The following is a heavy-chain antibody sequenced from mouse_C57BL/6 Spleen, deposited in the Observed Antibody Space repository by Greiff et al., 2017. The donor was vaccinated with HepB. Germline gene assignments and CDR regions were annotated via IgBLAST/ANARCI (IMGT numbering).Heavy chain of an antibody. J-gene: IGHJ3*01. CDR1: GFNIKDYY. CDR2: IDPEDGET. Sequence: EVNVVESGAELVKPGASVKLSCTASGFNIKDYYMHWVKQRTEQGLEWIGRIDPEDGETKYAPKFQGKATITADTSSNTAYLQLSSLTSEDTAVYYCARDSNYAAWFAYWGQGTLVTVSA. V-gene: IGHV14-2*01. D-gene: IGHD2-5*01. CDR3: ARDSNYAAWFAY.